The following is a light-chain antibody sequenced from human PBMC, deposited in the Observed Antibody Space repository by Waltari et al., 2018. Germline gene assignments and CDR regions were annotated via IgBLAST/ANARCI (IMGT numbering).Light chain of an antibody. J-gene: IGKJ4*01. V-gene: IGKV1-5*03. Sequence: DIQMTKSPSTLSASAGDRVTITCRASQSISTWLAWYQQKPGKAPKLLIYNAFRLESGVPPRLSGSGSGTAFTLAISSLQPDDFATYYCQQYNTNPLTFGGGTTVEIK. CDR2: NAF. CDR3: QQYNTNPLT. CDR1: QSISTW.